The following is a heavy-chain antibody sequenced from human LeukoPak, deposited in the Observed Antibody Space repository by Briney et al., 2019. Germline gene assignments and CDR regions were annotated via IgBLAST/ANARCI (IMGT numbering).Heavy chain of an antibody. J-gene: IGHJ4*02. D-gene: IGHD4-17*01. CDR3: ARDSGASY. CDR2: INPDSGGT. Sequence: ASVKVSCKASGYSFTVYYINWVRQAPGQGLEWMGWINPDSGGTNCAQKFQGRVTMTRDTSISIAYMELSGLRFDDTAVYYCARDSGASYWGQGTLVTVSS. V-gene: IGHV1-2*02. CDR1: GYSFTVYY.